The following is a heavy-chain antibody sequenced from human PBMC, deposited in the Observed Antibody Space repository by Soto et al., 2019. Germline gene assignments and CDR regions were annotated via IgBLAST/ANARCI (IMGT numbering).Heavy chain of an antibody. CDR2: VTADGGT. Sequence: EVQVLESGGGLVQPGGSLRLSCEGSGFTVSSHAMTWIRQAPGKGPEWVSTVTADGGTYYADSVKGRFAMSRDTSENTRYLKMTGRGAEDTADYFCAPHVSCSGGSSQYAAFAIRGQGTMVTVSS. CDR3: APHVSCSGGSSQYAAFAI. V-gene: IGHV3-23*01. J-gene: IGHJ3*02. D-gene: IGHD2-15*01. CDR1: GFTVSSHA.